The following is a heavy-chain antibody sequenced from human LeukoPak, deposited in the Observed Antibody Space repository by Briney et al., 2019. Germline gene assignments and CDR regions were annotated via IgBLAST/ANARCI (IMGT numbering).Heavy chain of an antibody. J-gene: IGHJ4*02. Sequence: GGSLRLSCAASGFTFSSYSMNWVRQAPGKGLEWVSSISGRNGNTYYADSVKGRFTISRDNSENTLYLQMNSLRAEDTAVYFCAKLTVAGTYYWGQGTLVTVSS. CDR3: AKLTVAGTYY. CDR1: GFTFSSYS. CDR2: ISGRNGNT. V-gene: IGHV3-23*01. D-gene: IGHD6-19*01.